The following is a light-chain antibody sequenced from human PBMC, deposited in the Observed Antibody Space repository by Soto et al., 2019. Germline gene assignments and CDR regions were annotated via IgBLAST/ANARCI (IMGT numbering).Light chain of an antibody. V-gene: IGKV3-20*01. J-gene: IGKJ1*01. Sequence: ETVLTQSPGTLSLSPGERATLSCRASQTIRSNYLAWYRQTPGQAPRLPIYGASNRATGIADTFSGSGSGTDFTLIISRLDPEDFALYYCQQYGSSPWTFGQGTKVEIK. CDR2: GAS. CDR3: QQYGSSPWT. CDR1: QTIRSNY.